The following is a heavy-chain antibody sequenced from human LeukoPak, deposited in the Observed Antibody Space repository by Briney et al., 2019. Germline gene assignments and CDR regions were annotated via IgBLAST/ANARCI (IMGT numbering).Heavy chain of an antibody. J-gene: IGHJ4*02. D-gene: IGHD2-15*01. Sequence: GESLKISCKGSGYSFTSYWIGWVRPMPGKGLEWMGIIYPGDSDTRYSPSFQGQVTISADKSISTAYLQWSSLKASDTAMYYCARLVGCCSGGSCYHFDYWGQGTLVTVSS. V-gene: IGHV5-51*01. CDR1: GYSFTSYW. CDR3: ARLVGCCSGGSCYHFDY. CDR2: IYPGDSDT.